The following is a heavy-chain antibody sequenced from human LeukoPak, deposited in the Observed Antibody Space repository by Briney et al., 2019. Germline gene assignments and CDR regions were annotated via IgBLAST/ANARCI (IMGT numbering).Heavy chain of an antibody. J-gene: IGHJ4*02. D-gene: IGHD5-18*01. V-gene: IGHV3-23*01. Sequence: SGGSLRLSCEAPGSTFSSYAMSWFRRPPGKGLEWASAISGSGGSTYYADSVKGRFTISRDNSKNTLYLQMNSLRAEDTAVYYCAKSSGYSYGSIDYWGQGTLVTVSS. CDR1: GSTFSSYA. CDR3: AKSSGYSYGSIDY. CDR2: ISGSGGST.